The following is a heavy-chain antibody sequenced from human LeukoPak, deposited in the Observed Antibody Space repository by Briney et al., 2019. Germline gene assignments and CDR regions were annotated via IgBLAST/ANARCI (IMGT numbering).Heavy chain of an antibody. CDR1: GGSFSGYY. CDR2: INHSGST. D-gene: IGHD3-10*01. Sequence: PSETLSLTCAVYGGSFSGYYWSWIRQPPGKGLEWIGEINHSGSTNYNPSLKSRVTISVDTSKNQFSLKLSSVTAAGTAVYYCARLSYYYGSGKAYCFDYWGQGTLVTVSS. J-gene: IGHJ4*02. V-gene: IGHV4-34*01. CDR3: ARLSYYYGSGKAYCFDY.